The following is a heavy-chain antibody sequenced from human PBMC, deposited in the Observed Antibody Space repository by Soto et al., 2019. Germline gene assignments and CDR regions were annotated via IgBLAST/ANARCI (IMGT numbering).Heavy chain of an antibody. CDR3: ARVGSRDAYNYVLDQ. J-gene: IGHJ1*01. Sequence: QVQVVQSGAEVKKPGSSVKISCKASGRIFSSFPTSWVRQVPGQGLEWMGGVISASGSVTYAPKFQGRVTMTAVNSAGIGYMELTSLTSEDTAIYFCARVGSRDAYNYVLDQWDPGTMVTFSS. D-gene: IGHD5-18*01. V-gene: IGHV1-69*06. CDR2: VISASGSV. CDR1: GRIFSSFP.